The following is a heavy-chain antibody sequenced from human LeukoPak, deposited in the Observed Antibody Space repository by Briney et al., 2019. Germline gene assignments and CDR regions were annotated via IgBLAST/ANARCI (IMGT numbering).Heavy chain of an antibody. CDR1: GFTVNKKY. D-gene: IGHD6-13*01. CDR3: AKWYSSSWYDLGDY. V-gene: IGHV3-66*01. J-gene: IGHJ4*02. CDR2: IAGAGST. Sequence: PGGSLRLACAASGFTVNKKYLSWVRQAPGKGLEWDSIIAGAGSTFYADSVKGRFTISRDNSKNTLFLQMTSLRVDDTAVYYCAKWYSSSWYDLGDYWGQGTLVTVSS.